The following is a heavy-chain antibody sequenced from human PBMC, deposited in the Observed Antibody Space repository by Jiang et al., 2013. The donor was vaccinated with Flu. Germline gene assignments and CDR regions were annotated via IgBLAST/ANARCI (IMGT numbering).Heavy chain of an antibody. Sequence: VQLLESGGTLVXPGGSLRLSCATSGFNFRDYAIHWVRQAPGKGLEWVTGISRVRHDNTHYADSVKGRFTISRDHARKTVLLQMSSLRAEDTATYFCARVSRTAYMFDSLLWGRGTLVTVSS. CDR2: ISRVRHDNT. D-gene: IGHD2-21*01. CDR3: ARVSRTAYMFDSLL. J-gene: IGHJ4*02. V-gene: IGHV3-23*01. CDR1: GFNFRDYA.